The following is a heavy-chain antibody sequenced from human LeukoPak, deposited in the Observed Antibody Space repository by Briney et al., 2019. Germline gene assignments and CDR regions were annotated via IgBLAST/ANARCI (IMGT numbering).Heavy chain of an antibody. J-gene: IGHJ2*01. CDR2: INHSGST. V-gene: IGHV4-34*01. CDR1: GGSFSGYY. D-gene: IGHD1-26*01. CDR3: ARLKSYSGSYSAWYFDL. Sequence: SETLSLTCAVYGGSFSGYYWSWIRQPPGKGLEWIGEINHSGSTNYNPSLKGRVTISVDTSKNQFSLKLSSVTAADTAVYYCARLKSYSGSYSAWYFDLWGRGTLVTVSS.